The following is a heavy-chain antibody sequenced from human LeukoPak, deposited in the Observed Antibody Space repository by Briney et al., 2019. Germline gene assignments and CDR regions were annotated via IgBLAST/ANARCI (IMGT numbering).Heavy chain of an antibody. J-gene: IGHJ3*02. CDR3: ARGYSSSWFDAFDI. Sequence: GSLRLSCVASGFTFDDYGMSWVGQAPGKGVEGVSGINWNGGSTLYADSVKGGFTISRENAKKSLFLQINSLRAEDTALYYCARGYSSSWFDAFDIWGQGTMVTVSS. D-gene: IGHD6-13*01. V-gene: IGHV3-20*04. CDR2: INWNGGST. CDR1: GFTFDDYG.